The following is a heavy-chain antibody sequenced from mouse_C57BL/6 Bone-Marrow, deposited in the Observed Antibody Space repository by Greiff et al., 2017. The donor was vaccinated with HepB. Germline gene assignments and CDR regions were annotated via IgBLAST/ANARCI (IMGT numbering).Heavy chain of an antibody. CDR1: GFNIKDDY. CDR3: TTITTVPFAY. Sequence: EVQLVESGAELVRPGASVKLSCTASGFNIKDDYMHWVKQRPEQGLEWIGWIDPENGDTEYASKFQGKATITADTSSNTAYLQLSSLTSEDTSFYYCTTITTVPFAYWGQGTLVTVSA. J-gene: IGHJ3*01. V-gene: IGHV14-4*01. D-gene: IGHD1-1*01. CDR2: IDPENGDT.